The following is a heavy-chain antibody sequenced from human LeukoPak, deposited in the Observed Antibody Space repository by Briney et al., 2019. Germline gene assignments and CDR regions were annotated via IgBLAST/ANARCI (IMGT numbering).Heavy chain of an antibody. D-gene: IGHD3-10*01. CDR2: ISYDGSNK. CDR3: ARVSVRGVIDFDY. Sequence: PGGSLRLSCAASGFTFSSYAMHWVRQAPGKGLEWVAVISYDGSNKYYADSVKGRFTISRDNSKNTLYLQMNSLRAEDTAVYYCARVSVRGVIDFDYWGQGTLVTVSS. V-gene: IGHV3-30-3*01. J-gene: IGHJ4*02. CDR1: GFTFSSYA.